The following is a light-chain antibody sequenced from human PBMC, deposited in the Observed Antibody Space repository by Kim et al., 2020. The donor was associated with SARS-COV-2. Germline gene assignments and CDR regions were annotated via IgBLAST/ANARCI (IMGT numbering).Light chain of an antibody. CDR2: ATS. Sequence: DIQMTQSPAYLSASVGDRVTITCRASQSIRTYLNCYQHQPGKAPKLLIYATSTVQSGVPSRFSGSGSGTDFSLTINSLQPEDFATFSCQHSSSALPTFGAGTKVGIK. V-gene: IGKV1-39*01. CDR3: QHSSSALPT. CDR1: QSIRTY. J-gene: IGKJ4*02.